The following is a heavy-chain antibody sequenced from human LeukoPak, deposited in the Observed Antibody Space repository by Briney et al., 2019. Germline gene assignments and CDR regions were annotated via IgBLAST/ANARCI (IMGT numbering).Heavy chain of an antibody. Sequence: PGGSLRLSCAASGFVFSAYAMIWVRQAPGKGLEWVSTISGSGRSTYYADSVKGRFTISRDNSRNTLYLQMNSLRAEDTAVYYCAKDGRSSDDAFDIWGQGTMVTVSS. CDR3: AKDGRSSDDAFDI. V-gene: IGHV3-23*01. CDR2: ISGSGRST. D-gene: IGHD6-19*01. CDR1: GFVFSAYA. J-gene: IGHJ3*02.